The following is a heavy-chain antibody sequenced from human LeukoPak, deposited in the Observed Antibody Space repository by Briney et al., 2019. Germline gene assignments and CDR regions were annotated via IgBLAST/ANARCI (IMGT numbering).Heavy chain of an antibody. D-gene: IGHD5-24*01. CDR3: AQEKYDGSG. CDR1: GFTFSSYA. CDR2: ISAGSGST. Sequence: PGASLRLSCATSGFTFSSYAMSWVRQAPGKGPEWVSSISAGSGSTNYADSVKGRFTISRENPKNTLYLQMKTLRAEDTPVYYCAQEKYDGSGWGKGALVSVSS. V-gene: IGHV3-23*01. J-gene: IGHJ1*01.